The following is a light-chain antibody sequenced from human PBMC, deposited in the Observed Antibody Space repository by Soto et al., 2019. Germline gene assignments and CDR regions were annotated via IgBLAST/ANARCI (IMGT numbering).Light chain of an antibody. CDR1: SGHSSYI. J-gene: IGLJ3*02. CDR3: ETWDSNTWV. Sequence: QPVLTQSSSASASLGSSVKLTCTLSSGHSSYIIAWHQQQPGQAPRYLMKVEGSGDYTKGSGVPDRFSGSSSGADRYLTSSNLPSEDAADYYCETWDSNTWVFGGGTKLTVL. V-gene: IGLV4-60*03. CDR2: VEGSGDY.